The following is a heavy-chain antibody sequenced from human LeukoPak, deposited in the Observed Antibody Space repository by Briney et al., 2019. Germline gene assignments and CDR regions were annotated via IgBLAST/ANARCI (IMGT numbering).Heavy chain of an antibody. J-gene: IGHJ4*02. Sequence: SETLSLTCTVSGGSISSYYWSWIRQPPGKGLEWIGYIYYSGSTNYNPSLKSRVTISVDTSKNQFSLKLSSVTAADTAVYCCASMGSGYYLFDYWGQGTLVTVSS. V-gene: IGHV4-59*01. CDR2: IYYSGST. D-gene: IGHD3-3*01. CDR1: GGSISSYY. CDR3: ASMGSGYYLFDY.